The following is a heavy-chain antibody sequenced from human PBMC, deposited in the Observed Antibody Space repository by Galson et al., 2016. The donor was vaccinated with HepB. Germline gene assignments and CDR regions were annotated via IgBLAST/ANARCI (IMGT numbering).Heavy chain of an antibody. J-gene: IGHJ6*02. D-gene: IGHD4-11*01. CDR1: GGSISSGDYY. V-gene: IGHV4-30-4*01. CDR3: ARIYSNYVLGMDV. CDR2: IYYTGST. Sequence: TLSLTCTVSGGSISSGDYYWSWIRLPPGKGLDWIGYIYYTGSTYYNPSLKSRVSISVDTSKNQFSLRLSSVTAADTALYYCARIYSNYVLGMDVWGRGTTVTVSS.